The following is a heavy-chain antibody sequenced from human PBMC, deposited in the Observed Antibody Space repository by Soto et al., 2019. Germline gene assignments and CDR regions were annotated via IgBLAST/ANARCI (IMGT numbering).Heavy chain of an antibody. D-gene: IGHD3-9*01. J-gene: IGHJ4*02. CDR3: TNDILTGHSQSY. V-gene: IGHV3-15*01. CDR1: GFTFSNAW. CDR2: IKSKTDGGTT. Sequence: GGSLRLSCAASGFTFSNAWMSWVRQAPGKGLEWVGRIKSKTDGGTTDYAAPVKGRFTISRDDSKNTLYLQMNSLKTEDTAVYYCTNDILTGHSQSYWGQGTLVTVSS.